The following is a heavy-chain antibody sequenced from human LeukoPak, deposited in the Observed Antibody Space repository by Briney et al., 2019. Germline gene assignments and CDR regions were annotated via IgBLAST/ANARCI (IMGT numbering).Heavy chain of an antibody. V-gene: IGHV3-30*02. Sequence: GGSLRLSCAASGFTFSSYGMHWVRQAPGKGLEWVAFIRYDGSNKYYADSVKGRFTISRDNSKNTLYLQMNSLRAEDTAVYYCAKDRSDIVVVPAAMMDGYFDYWGQGTLVTVSS. D-gene: IGHD2-2*01. J-gene: IGHJ4*02. CDR2: IRYDGSNK. CDR1: GFTFSSYG. CDR3: AKDRSDIVVVPAAMMDGYFDY.